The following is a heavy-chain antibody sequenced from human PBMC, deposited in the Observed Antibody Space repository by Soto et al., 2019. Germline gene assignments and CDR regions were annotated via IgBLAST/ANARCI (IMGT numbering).Heavy chain of an antibody. J-gene: IGHJ4*02. CDR2: ISPNNGGT. V-gene: IGHV1-2*02. D-gene: IGHD6-19*01. CDR1: GYTFTDYY. CDR3: ARGMAVIGRATDC. Sequence: ASVKVSCKASGYTFTDYYLHWVRQAPGQGLERMGWISPNNGGTLYARKFQDRVTMTRDTSISTAYMDLYSLTSDDTAVYYCARGMAVIGRATDCWGQGTLVTVSS.